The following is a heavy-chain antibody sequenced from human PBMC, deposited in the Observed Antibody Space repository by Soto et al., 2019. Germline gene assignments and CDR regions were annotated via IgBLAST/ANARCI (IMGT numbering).Heavy chain of an antibody. Sequence: EVQLLESGGGLVQPGGSLRLSCAASGFTFSSYAMSWVRQAPGKGLEWVSAISGSGGSTYYADSVKGRFTISRDNSKNTLYLQMKSLRAEDTAVYYCAKDREVVVSAFDYWGQGTLVTVSS. CDR3: AKDREVVVSAFDY. V-gene: IGHV3-23*01. CDR2: ISGSGGST. J-gene: IGHJ4*02. CDR1: GFTFSSYA. D-gene: IGHD2-15*01.